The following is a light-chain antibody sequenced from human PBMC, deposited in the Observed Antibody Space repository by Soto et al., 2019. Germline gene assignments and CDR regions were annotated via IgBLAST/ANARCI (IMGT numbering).Light chain of an antibody. CDR2: GAS. Sequence: ETVLTQSPGTLSLSPGERATLSCRASQSVNTIYLAWYQQKPGQSPRLLIYGASTRATGIPDRFSGSGSGTDFSLTISSLEPEDFAVYYCQQYHYSPLTFGGGTKVET. V-gene: IGKV3-20*01. J-gene: IGKJ4*01. CDR3: QQYHYSPLT. CDR1: QSVNTIY.